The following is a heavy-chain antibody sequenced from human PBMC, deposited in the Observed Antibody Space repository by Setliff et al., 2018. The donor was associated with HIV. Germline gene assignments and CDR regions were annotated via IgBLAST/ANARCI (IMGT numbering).Heavy chain of an antibody. CDR3: ARDVEHMMDV. CDR1: GYTFTTYG. CDR2: ISTYGDET. J-gene: IGHJ6*02. Sequence: ASVKVSCKPSGYTFTTYGLSWVRQAPGQGLEWMGWISTYGDETSYAQNLQGRVTMTTDTSTSTAYMELRSLRFDDTAVYYCARDVEHMMDVWGQGTTVTVSS. V-gene: IGHV1-18*01.